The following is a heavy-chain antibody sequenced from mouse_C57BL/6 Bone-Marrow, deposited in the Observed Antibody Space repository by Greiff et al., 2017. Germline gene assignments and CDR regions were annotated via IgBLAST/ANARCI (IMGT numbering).Heavy chain of an antibody. CDR3: ARETTVAPYYAMDY. CDR2: IDPSDSYT. D-gene: IGHD1-1*01. V-gene: IGHV1-69*01. Sequence: VQLQQPGAELVMPGASVKLSCKASGYTFTSYWMHWVKQRPGQGLEWIGEIDPSDSYTNYTQKFKGKSTLTVDKSSSTAYMQLSSLTSEDSAVYYCARETTVAPYYAMDYWGQGTSVTVSS. CDR1: GYTFTSYW. J-gene: IGHJ4*01.